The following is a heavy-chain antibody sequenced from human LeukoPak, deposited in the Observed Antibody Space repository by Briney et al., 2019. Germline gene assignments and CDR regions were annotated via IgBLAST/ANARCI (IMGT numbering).Heavy chain of an antibody. CDR2: IYYSGTT. CDR1: GGSISSYY. D-gene: IGHD6-13*01. V-gene: IGHV4-59*08. Sequence: SETLSLTCTVSGGSISSYYWSWIRQPQGKGLEWIGYIYYSGTTNYNPSLKSRLTISVDTSMNQFSLQLTSVTAADTAVYFCARQNPSAAGQGLDYWGQGTLVTVS. J-gene: IGHJ4*02. CDR3: ARQNPSAAGQGLDY.